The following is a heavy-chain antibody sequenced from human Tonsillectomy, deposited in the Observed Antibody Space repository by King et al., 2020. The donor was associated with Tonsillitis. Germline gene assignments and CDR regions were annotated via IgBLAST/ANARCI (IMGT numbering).Heavy chain of an antibody. D-gene: IGHD1-26*01. Sequence: VQLVESGGGLVKPGESLRLSCAASGFTFSTYNMNWVRQAPGKGLEWVSSISSSRSYIYCADSVKGRFTISRDNAKNSLYLQMNSLRAEDTAVYYCARAGRVNGMDVWGQGTTVTVSS. CDR2: ISSSRSYI. V-gene: IGHV3-21*01. J-gene: IGHJ6*02. CDR1: GFTFSTYN. CDR3: ARAGRVNGMDV.